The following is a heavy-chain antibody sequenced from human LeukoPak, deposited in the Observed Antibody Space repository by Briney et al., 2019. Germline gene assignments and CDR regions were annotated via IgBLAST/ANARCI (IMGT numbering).Heavy chain of an antibody. CDR3: ARGGSTIFGVVIRNWFDP. D-gene: IGHD3-3*01. V-gene: IGHV4-59*12. J-gene: IGHJ5*02. CDR1: GDSISGYY. CDR2: VYYSGGT. Sequence: PSETLSLTCTVSGDSISGYYWSWIRQPPGKGLEWIGNVYYSGGTNYNPSLKSRLTISVDTSKNQFSLKLSSVTAADTAVYYCARGGSTIFGVVIRNWFDPWGQGTLVTVSS.